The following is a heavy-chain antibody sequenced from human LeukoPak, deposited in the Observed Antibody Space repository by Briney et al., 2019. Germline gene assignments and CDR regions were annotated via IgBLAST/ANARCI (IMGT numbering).Heavy chain of an antibody. V-gene: IGHV3-48*02. CDR1: GLTVSSYS. CDR3: ARARASGRSGFDY. J-gene: IGHJ4*02. CDR2: ISSSSSTI. D-gene: IGHD2-15*01. Sequence: GGSLRLSRVASGLTVSSYSMNWVRQAPGKGLEWVSNISSSSSTIYYADSVKGRFTISRDNAKNSLDLQMNSLRDEDTAVYYCARARASGRSGFDYWGQGTLVTVSS.